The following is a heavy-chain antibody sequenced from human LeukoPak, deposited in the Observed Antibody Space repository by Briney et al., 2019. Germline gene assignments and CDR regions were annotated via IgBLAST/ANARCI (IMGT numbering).Heavy chain of an antibody. D-gene: IGHD6-19*01. CDR1: GGSISSSYSY. CDR3: ARGGSGWRNNYYFDY. Sequence: PSETLSLTCTVSGGSISSSYSYWGWIRQPPGKGLEWIGSIYYSGNTYYNPSLKSRVTISVDTSKNQFSLKLSSVTAADTAVYYCARGGSGWRNNYYFDYWGQGTLVTVSS. J-gene: IGHJ4*02. V-gene: IGHV4-39*07. CDR2: IYYSGNT.